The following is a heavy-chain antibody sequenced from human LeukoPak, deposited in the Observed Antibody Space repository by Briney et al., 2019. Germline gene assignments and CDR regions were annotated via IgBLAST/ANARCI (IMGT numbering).Heavy chain of an antibody. Sequence: PGGSLRVSCAASGFTFSSYGMHWVSQAPGKGMEWVAVISYDGSNKYYVDSVKGRFTISRDNSKNTLYLQMNSLRAEDTAVYYCAKETYYYDSSGAFDIWGQGTMVTVSS. J-gene: IGHJ3*02. D-gene: IGHD3-22*01. V-gene: IGHV3-30*18. CDR3: AKETYYYDSSGAFDI. CDR2: ISYDGSNK. CDR1: GFTFSSYG.